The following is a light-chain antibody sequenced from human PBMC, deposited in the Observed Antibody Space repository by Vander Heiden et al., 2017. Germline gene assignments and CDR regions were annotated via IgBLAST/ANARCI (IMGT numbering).Light chain of an antibody. J-gene: IGKJ1*01. CDR1: QGIRND. CDR2: GAP. CDR3: RQDDNYPWT. V-gene: IGKV1-6*01. Sequence: AIQMTQSPSSLSASVGDRVTITCRASQGIRNDLGWYQQRPGKAPKLLIYGAPSLQSGVPSRFSDSGSGTDFTLTISSLQPEDFATYYCRQDDNYPWTFGQWTKVEIK.